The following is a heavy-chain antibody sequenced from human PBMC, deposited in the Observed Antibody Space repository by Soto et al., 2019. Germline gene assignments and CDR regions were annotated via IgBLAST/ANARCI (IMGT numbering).Heavy chain of an antibody. Sequence: PEGSLRRSSTPSGITFSSHWLGWIRQAPGKGLEWVANIKQDGSGKYYVDSVKGRFTISRDNAKNSLFLQINSLRAEDTSVYYCASCLELVEGYGNWGQVT. CDR3: ASCLELVEGYGN. J-gene: IGHJ4*01. V-gene: IGHV3-7*01. D-gene: IGHD6-13*01. CDR1: GITFSSHW. CDR2: IKQDGSGK.